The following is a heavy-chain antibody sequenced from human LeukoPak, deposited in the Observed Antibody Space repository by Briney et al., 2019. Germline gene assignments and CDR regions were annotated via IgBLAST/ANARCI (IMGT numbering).Heavy chain of an antibody. D-gene: IGHD3-3*01. J-gene: IGHJ4*02. CDR3: AKDHTPVDFWSIDYFDY. V-gene: IGHV3-30*18. Sequence: PGGSLRLSCAASGFTFSSYGMHWVRQAPGKGLEWVAVISYDGSNKYYADSVKGRFTISRDNSKNTLYLQMNSLRAEDTAVYYCAKDHTPVDFWSIDYFDYWGQGTLVTVSS. CDR1: GFTFSSYG. CDR2: ISYDGSNK.